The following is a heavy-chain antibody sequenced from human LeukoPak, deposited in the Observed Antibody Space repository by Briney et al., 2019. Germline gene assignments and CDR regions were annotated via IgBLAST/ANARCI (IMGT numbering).Heavy chain of an antibody. CDR3: AREIDYGGSLRGFQY. CDR2: IYYSGST. J-gene: IGHJ1*01. CDR1: GGSISSYY. D-gene: IGHD4-23*01. Sequence: SETLSLTCTVSGGSISSYYWSWIRRPPGKGLEWFGYIYYSGSTNYNPSLKSRVTISVDTSKNQFSLKLSSVTAADTAVYYCAREIDYGGSLRGFQYWGQGTLVTVSS. V-gene: IGHV4-59*01.